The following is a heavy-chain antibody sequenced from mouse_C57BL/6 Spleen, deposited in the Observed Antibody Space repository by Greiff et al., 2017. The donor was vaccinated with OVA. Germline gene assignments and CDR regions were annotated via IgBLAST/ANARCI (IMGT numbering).Heavy chain of an antibody. CDR2: IDPEDGDT. V-gene: IGHV14-2*01. J-gene: IGHJ2*01. Sequence: EVQLQQSGAELVKPGASVKLSCTASGFNIKDYYMHWVKQRTEQGLEWIGRIDPEDGDTKYAPKFQGKATITADTTSNTAYLQLSSLTSEDTAVYYCARYYDGYQYYFDYWGQGTTLTVSS. D-gene: IGHD2-3*01. CDR3: ARYYDGYQYYFDY. CDR1: GFNIKDYY.